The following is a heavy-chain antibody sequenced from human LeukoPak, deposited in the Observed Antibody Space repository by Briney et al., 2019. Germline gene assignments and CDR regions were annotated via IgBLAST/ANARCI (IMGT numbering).Heavy chain of an antibody. D-gene: IGHD2-15*01. J-gene: IGHJ4*02. CDR1: GGSISSYY. CDR3: ARDSDCSGGSCYFDY. CDR2: IYYCGST. V-gene: IGHV4-59*01. Sequence: SETLSLTCTVSGGSISSYYWSWIRQPQVKGVEWIGYIYYCGSTNYNPYLKSRVTISVDTSKNQFSLKLSSVTAADTAVYYCARDSDCSGGSCYFDYWGQGTLVTVSS.